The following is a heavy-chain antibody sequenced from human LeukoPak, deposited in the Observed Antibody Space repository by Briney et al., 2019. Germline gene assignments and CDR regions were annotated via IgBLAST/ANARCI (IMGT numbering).Heavy chain of an antibody. V-gene: IGHV3-23*01. Sequence: GGSLRLSCAASGFTFSNYAMNWVRQAPGKGLEWVSAIRDSGGSTYYTDSVKGRFTISRDNSKNTLYLQMNSLRAEDTAVYYCAKCPFNSWYSWFDPWGQGTLVTVSS. CDR1: GFTFSNYA. J-gene: IGHJ5*02. CDR2: IRDSGGST. D-gene: IGHD6-13*01. CDR3: AKCPFNSWYSWFDP.